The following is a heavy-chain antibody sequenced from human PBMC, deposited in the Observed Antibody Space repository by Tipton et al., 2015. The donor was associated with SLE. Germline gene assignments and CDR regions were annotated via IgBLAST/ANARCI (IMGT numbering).Heavy chain of an antibody. CDR2: ISTIGITT. J-gene: IGHJ3*02. CDR1: GFTFSDYY. V-gene: IGHV3-11*01. CDR3: ARGDDDGDYGMAFDI. Sequence: QVQLVQSGGGLVKPGGSLRLSCAASGFTFSDYYMSWIRQAPGKGLEWVSYISTIGITTYYVDSVKGRFTISRDNAKNSLYLQMNSLRAEDTAVYYCARGDDDGDYGMAFDIWGQGTMVTVSS. D-gene: IGHD4-17*01.